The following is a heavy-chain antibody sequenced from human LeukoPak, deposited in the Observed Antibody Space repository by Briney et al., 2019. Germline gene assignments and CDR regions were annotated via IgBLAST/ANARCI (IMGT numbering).Heavy chain of an antibody. J-gene: IGHJ4*02. CDR3: ARGSGSYHTAYMN. CDR1: GYSFTSYW. D-gene: IGHD1-26*01. CDR2: IYPGDSDT. V-gene: IGHV5-51*01. Sequence: PGESVKISCKGSGYSFTSYWIGWVRQMPGKGLEWMGIIYPGDSDTRYSPSFQGQVTISADKSISTAYLQWSSLKASDTAMYYCARGSGSYHTAYMNWGQGSLVTVSS.